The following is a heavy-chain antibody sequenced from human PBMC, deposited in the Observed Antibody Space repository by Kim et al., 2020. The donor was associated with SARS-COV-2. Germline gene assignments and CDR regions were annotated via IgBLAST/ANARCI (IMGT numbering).Heavy chain of an antibody. D-gene: IGHD2-21*01. Sequence: GGSLRLSCAASGFTVSSNYMSWVRQAPGKGLEWVSVIYSGGSTYYADSVKGRFTISRDNSKNTLYLQMNSLRAEDTAVYYCAREGSYCGGDCSTDYWGQGTLVTVSS. J-gene: IGHJ4*02. CDR2: IYSGGST. CDR1: GFTVSSNY. V-gene: IGHV3-53*01. CDR3: AREGSYCGGDCSTDY.